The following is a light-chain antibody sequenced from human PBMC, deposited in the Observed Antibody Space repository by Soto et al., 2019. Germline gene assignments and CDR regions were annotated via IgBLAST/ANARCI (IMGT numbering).Light chain of an antibody. J-gene: IGLJ1*01. CDR2: EVS. CDR3: ISYTGSSTSYV. V-gene: IGLV2-14*01. CDR1: SSDVGSYDH. Sequence: LTQPASVSGSPGQSITISCSGTSSDVGSYDHVAWYQQFPGKTPKLMIYEVSNRPSGVSSRFSGSKSGNTASLTISGLQAEDEADYYCISYTGSSTSYVFGSGTKVTV.